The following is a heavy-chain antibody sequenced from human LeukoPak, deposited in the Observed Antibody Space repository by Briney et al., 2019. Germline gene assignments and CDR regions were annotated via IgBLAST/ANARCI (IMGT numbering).Heavy chain of an antibody. CDR2: ISSSSSHI. D-gene: IGHD3-16*01. V-gene: IGHV3-21*01. CDR3: ATSFMIRGN. J-gene: IGHJ4*02. Sequence: GGTLRLSCAASGFRFSDFSMNWVRQAPGTGLEWVSSISSSSSHIYYADSVKGRFTISRDNAKNSLYLQMNSLKAEDTAVYYCATSFMIRGNWGQGTLVTVSS. CDR1: GFRFSDFS.